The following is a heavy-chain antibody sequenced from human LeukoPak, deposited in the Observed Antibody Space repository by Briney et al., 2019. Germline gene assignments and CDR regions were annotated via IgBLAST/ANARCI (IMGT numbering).Heavy chain of an antibody. CDR2: TYHSGRT. Sequence: SETLSLTCTVSGYSISSGYYWGWIRQPPGKGLEWIGSTYHSGRTYYNPSLKSRVTISVDTSKNQFSLKLSSVTAADTAVYYCARDIYDSSGYQGFDYWGQGTLVTVSS. V-gene: IGHV4-38-2*02. CDR1: GYSISSGYY. CDR3: ARDIYDSSGYQGFDY. D-gene: IGHD3-22*01. J-gene: IGHJ4*02.